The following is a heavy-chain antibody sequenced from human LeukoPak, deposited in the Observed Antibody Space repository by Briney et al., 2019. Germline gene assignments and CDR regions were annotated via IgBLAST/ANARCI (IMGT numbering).Heavy chain of an antibody. CDR2: IKSKTDGGTT. J-gene: IGHJ4*02. CDR1: GFTFSNAW. V-gene: IGHV3-15*01. CDR3: TTGRGY. Sequence: PGGSLRLSCAASGFTFSNAWMSWVRQAPGKGLEWDGRIKSKTDGGTTDYAAPVKGRFTISRDDSKNTLYLQMNSLKTEDTAVYYCTTGRGYWGQGTLVTVSS.